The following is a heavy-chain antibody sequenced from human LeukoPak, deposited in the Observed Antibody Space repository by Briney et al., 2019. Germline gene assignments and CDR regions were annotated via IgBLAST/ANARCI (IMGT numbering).Heavy chain of an antibody. D-gene: IGHD3-22*01. CDR1: GYSFVANY. CDR2: VNPNSGAT. V-gene: IGHV1-2*02. J-gene: IGHJ4*02. Sequence: ASVKVSCKTSGYSFVANYIHWVRQAPGQGLEWMGCVNPNSGATNCAQKFQGRVTMTRDTSITTVYMDLSGLTSDDTAVYFCARGRDYYDNSAVDSWGQGTLITVSS. CDR3: ARGRDYYDNSAVDS.